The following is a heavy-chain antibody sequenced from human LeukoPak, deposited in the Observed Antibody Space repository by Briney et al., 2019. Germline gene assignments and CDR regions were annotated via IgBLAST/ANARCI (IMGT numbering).Heavy chain of an antibody. Sequence: PGGSLRLSCAASGFTFSSYGMNWVRQAPGKGLEWVSSISSSSSYIYYADSVKGRFTISRDNAKNSLYLQMNSLRAEDTAVYYCARDFGQLWPEGNFDYWGQGTLVTVSS. CDR2: ISSSSSYI. CDR1: GFTFSSYG. V-gene: IGHV3-21*01. J-gene: IGHJ4*02. D-gene: IGHD5-18*01. CDR3: ARDFGQLWPEGNFDY.